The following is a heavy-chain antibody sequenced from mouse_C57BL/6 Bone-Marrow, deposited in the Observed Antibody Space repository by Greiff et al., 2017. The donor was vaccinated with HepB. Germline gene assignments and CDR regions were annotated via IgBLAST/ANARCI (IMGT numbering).Heavy chain of an antibody. D-gene: IGHD1-1*01. CDR1: GFSLTSYG. J-gene: IGHJ1*03. Sequence: VKLVESGPGLVAPSQSLSITCTVSGFSLTSYGVDWARQPPGKGLEWLGVIWGGGSTNYNSALMSRLSISKDNSKSQVFLKMNSLQTDDTAMYYCAKRYYGSSDYWYFDVWGTGTTVTVSS. V-gene: IGHV2-9*01. CDR2: IWGGGST. CDR3: AKRYYGSSDYWYFDV.